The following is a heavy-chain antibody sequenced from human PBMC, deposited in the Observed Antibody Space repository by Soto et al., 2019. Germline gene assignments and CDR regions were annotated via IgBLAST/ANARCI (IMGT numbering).Heavy chain of an antibody. J-gene: IGHJ3*02. CDR2: IYHSGDT. D-gene: IGHD3-22*01. CDR3: ARDTQYYFANSGYRAFDI. V-gene: IGHV4-4*02. CDR1: GGSISSSNW. Sequence: QVQLQESGPGLVKPSGTLSLTCAVSGGSISSSNWWSWVRQPPGKGLEWIGEIYHSGDTNNNPSLKSRVPISVEKSKNQSSLKLRSVTAADTAVYYCARDTQYYFANSGYRAFDIWGQGTVVTVSS.